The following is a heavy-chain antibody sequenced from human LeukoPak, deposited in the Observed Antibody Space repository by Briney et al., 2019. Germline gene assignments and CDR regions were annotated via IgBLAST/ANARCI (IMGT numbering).Heavy chain of an antibody. D-gene: IGHD5-24*01. V-gene: IGHV1-69*05. Sequence: SVKVSCKASGGTFSSYAISWVRQAPGQGLESMGGIIPIFGTANYAQKFQGRVTITTDESTSTACMELSSLRSEDTAVYYCAGAEEDGYNWSSWFDPWGQGTLVTVSS. J-gene: IGHJ5*02. CDR3: AGAEEDGYNWSSWFDP. CDR1: GGTFSSYA. CDR2: IIPIFGTA.